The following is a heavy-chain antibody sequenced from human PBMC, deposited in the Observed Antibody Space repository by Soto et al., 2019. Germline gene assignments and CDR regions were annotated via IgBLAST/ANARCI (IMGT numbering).Heavy chain of an antibody. Sequence: SETLSLTCTVSGGSISSYYWSWIRQPPGKGLEWIGYIYYSGSTNYNPSLKSRVTISVDTSKNQFSLKLSSVTAADTALYYCARSITGTTFYAFDIWGQGTMVTVSS. V-gene: IGHV4-59*01. J-gene: IGHJ3*02. CDR3: ARSITGTTFYAFDI. CDR2: IYYSGST. CDR1: GGSISSYY. D-gene: IGHD1-20*01.